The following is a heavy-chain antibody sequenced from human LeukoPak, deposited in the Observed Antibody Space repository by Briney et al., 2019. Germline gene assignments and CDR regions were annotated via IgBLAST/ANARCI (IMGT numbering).Heavy chain of an antibody. J-gene: IGHJ3*02. Sequence: ASVKLSCKASGYTFTSYYMHWVRQAPGQGLEWMGIINPNGDSTSYAQKFQGRVTMTRDMSTSTVYMELSSLRSDDTAVYYCARDPTHCSGGSCDEGWGAFDIWGQGTMVTVSS. CDR2: INPNGDST. V-gene: IGHV1-46*01. CDR1: GYTFTSYY. CDR3: ARDPTHCSGGSCDEGWGAFDI. D-gene: IGHD2-15*01.